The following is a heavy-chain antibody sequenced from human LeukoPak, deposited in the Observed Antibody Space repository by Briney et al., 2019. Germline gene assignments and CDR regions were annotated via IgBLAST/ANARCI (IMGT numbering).Heavy chain of an antibody. V-gene: IGHV3-11*06. Sequence: GGSLRLSCAASGFTFSDYYMSWIRQAPGKGLEWVSYISSSSSYTNYADSVKGRFTISRDNAKISLYLQMNSLRAEDTAVYYCARDRHYYGSGSRDGDYWGQGTLVTVSS. CDR3: ARDRHYYGSGSRDGDY. D-gene: IGHD3-10*01. J-gene: IGHJ4*02. CDR1: GFTFSDYY. CDR2: ISSSSSYT.